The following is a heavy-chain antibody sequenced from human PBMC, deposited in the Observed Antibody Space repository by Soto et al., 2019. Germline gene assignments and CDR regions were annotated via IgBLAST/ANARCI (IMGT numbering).Heavy chain of an antibody. CDR2: INHSGST. D-gene: IGHD6-19*01. Sequence: TSETLSLTCAVYGGSFSGYYWSWIRQPPGKGLEWIGEINHSGSTNYNPSLKSRVTISVDTSKNQFSLKLSSVTAADTAVYYCARKRFGYSSGWTRAVADPIDYWGQGTLVTVSS. J-gene: IGHJ4*02. CDR3: ARKRFGYSSGWTRAVADPIDY. CDR1: GGSFSGYY. V-gene: IGHV4-34*01.